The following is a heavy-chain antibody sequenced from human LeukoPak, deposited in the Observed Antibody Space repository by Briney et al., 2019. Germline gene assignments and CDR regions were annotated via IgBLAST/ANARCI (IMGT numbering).Heavy chain of an antibody. CDR1: GGSFSGYY. J-gene: IGHJ6*02. Sequence: SETLSLTCAVYGGSFSGYYWSWIRQPPGKGLEWIGEINHSGSTNYNPSLKSRVTISVDTSKNQFSLKLSSVTAADTAVYYCARDLSSGAHYGMDVWGQGTTVTVSS. CDR2: INHSGST. CDR3: ARDLSSGAHYGMDV. V-gene: IGHV4-34*01. D-gene: IGHD2-15*01.